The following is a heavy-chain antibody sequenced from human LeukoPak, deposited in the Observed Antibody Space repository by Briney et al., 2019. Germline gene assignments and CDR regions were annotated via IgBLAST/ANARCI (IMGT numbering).Heavy chain of an antibody. D-gene: IGHD6-13*01. CDR1: GGSISSYY. V-gene: IGHV4-59*01. CDR3: ARGKRIAAAGGDHWFDP. Sequence: SETLSLTCTVSGGSISSYYWNWIRQPPGKGLEWIGYIYYSGSTNYNPSLKSRVTISVDTSKNQFSLKLSSVTAADTAVYYCARGKRIAAAGGDHWFDPWGQGTLVTVSS. J-gene: IGHJ5*02. CDR2: IYYSGST.